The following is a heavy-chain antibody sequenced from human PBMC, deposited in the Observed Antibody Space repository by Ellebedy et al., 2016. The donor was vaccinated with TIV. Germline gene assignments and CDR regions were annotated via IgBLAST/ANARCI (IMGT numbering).Heavy chain of an antibody. CDR2: ISYDGSNK. CDR1: GFTFSSYA. Sequence: GGSLRLSXAASGFTFSSYAMHWVRQAPGKGLEWVAVISYDGSNKYYADSVKGRFTISRDNSKNTLYLQMNSLRAEDTAVYYCARSREIAVAGSIDYWGQGTLVTVSS. V-gene: IGHV3-30*04. D-gene: IGHD6-19*01. J-gene: IGHJ4*02. CDR3: ARSREIAVAGSIDY.